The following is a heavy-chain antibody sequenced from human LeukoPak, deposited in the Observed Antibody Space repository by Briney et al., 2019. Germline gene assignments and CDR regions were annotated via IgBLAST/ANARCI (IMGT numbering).Heavy chain of an antibody. CDR1: GGTFSSYA. CDR2: IIPIFGTA. V-gene: IGHV1-69*05. J-gene: IGHJ4*02. CDR3: ATKLGYCSGGSCYGFDY. D-gene: IGHD2-15*01. Sequence: SVKVSCKASGGTFSSYAISWVRQAPGQGLEWMGGIIPIFGTANYAQKFQGRVTITTDESTSTAYMELSSLRSEDTAMYYCATKLGYCSGGSCYGFDYWGQGTLVTVSS.